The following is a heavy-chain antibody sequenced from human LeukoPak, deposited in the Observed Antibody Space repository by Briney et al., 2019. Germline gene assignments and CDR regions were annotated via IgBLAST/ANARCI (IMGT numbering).Heavy chain of an antibody. CDR2: ISGSDGST. CDR1: GFAFSSSA. V-gene: IGHV3-23*01. CDR3: ARLVRY. J-gene: IGHJ4*02. D-gene: IGHD2-21*01. Sequence: GGSLRLSCAASGFAFSSSAMSWVRQAPGKGPEWVSVISGSDGSTYYAGSVKGRFTISRYGSKNTLYLQVDSLRAEDTAIYYCARLVRYWGQGILVTVSS.